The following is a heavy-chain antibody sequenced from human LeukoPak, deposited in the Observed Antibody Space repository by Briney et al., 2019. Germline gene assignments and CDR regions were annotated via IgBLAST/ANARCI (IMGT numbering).Heavy chain of an antibody. J-gene: IGHJ4*02. CDR2: IYYSGST. CDR1: GYSISSSYY. CDR3: ARLVRGVSDY. Sequence: SETLSLTCTVSGYSISSSYYWSWIRQPPGKGLEWIGYIYYSGSTNYNPSLKSRVTISVDTSKNQFSLKLSSVTAADTAVYYCARLVRGVSDYWGQGTLVTVSS. D-gene: IGHD3-10*01. V-gene: IGHV4-59*08.